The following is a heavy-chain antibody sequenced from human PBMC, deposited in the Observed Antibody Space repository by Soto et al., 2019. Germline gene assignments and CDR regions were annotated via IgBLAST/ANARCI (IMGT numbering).Heavy chain of an antibody. D-gene: IGHD4-4*01. CDR3: AKRGGNYGGYYYGMDV. V-gene: IGHV3-23*01. Sequence: EVQLLESGGGLVQPGGSLRLSCAASGFTFSSYAMSWVRQAPGKGLEWVSAISGSGGSTYYADSVKGRFTISRDNSKNTLYLQMNGLRAEDTAVYYCAKRGGNYGGYYYGMDVWGQGTTVTVSS. CDR1: GFTFSSYA. CDR2: ISGSGGST. J-gene: IGHJ6*02.